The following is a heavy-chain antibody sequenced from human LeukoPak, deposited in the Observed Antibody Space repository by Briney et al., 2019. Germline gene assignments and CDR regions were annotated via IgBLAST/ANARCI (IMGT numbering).Heavy chain of an antibody. J-gene: IGHJ4*02. V-gene: IGHV3-7*01. CDR1: GFTFSSYA. Sequence: GGSLRLSCAASGFTFSSYAMSWVRQAPGKGLEWVANIKQDGSEKNYVDSVKGRFTISRDNAKKSLYLQMNSLRAEDTAVYYCAKSPRYSSSWPFDYWGQGTLVTVSS. CDR3: AKSPRYSSSWPFDY. CDR2: IKQDGSEK. D-gene: IGHD6-13*01.